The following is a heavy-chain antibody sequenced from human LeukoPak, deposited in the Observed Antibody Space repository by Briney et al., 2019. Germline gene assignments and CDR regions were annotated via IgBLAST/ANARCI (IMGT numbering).Heavy chain of an antibody. CDR2: ISGSGSNI. Sequence: PGGSLRLSCAASGFTFSSYAMSWVRQAPGKGLEWVSAISGSGSNIYYADSVKGRFTISRDNSKNTLYLQMNSLRAEDTALYYCAKDRDGYSPDYWGQGTLVTVSS. D-gene: IGHD5-24*01. V-gene: IGHV3-23*01. J-gene: IGHJ4*02. CDR1: GFTFSSYA. CDR3: AKDRDGYSPDY.